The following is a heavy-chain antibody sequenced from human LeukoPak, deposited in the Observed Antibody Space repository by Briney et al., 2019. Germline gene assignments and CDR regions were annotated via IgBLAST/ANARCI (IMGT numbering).Heavy chain of an antibody. CDR3: AREILGGFNPGAY. CDR1: LDSTTSNF. J-gene: IGHJ4*02. CDR2: IHRSGSP. D-gene: IGHD1-14*01. V-gene: IGHV4-4*02. Sequence: PSETLSLTCTVSLDSTTSNFWSWVRQPPGKGLEWIGEIHRSGSPDYNPSLQSRVTISIDRSRNQIVLELSSVTAADTAVYYCAREILGGFNPGAYWGQGTLVTVSS.